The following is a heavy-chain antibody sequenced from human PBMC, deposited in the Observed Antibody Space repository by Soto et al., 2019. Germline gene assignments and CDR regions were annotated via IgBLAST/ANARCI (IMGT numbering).Heavy chain of an antibody. CDR3: TTDQEFSSSPLDFDY. CDR1: GFTFSNAW. V-gene: IGHV3-15*01. D-gene: IGHD6-6*01. Sequence: GGSLRLSCAASGFTFSNAWMSWVRQAPGKGLEWVGRIKSKTDGGTTDYAAPVKGRFTISRDDSKNTLYLQMNSLKTEDTAVYYCTTDQEFSSSPLDFDYWGQGTLVTVSS. CDR2: IKSKTDGGTT. J-gene: IGHJ4*02.